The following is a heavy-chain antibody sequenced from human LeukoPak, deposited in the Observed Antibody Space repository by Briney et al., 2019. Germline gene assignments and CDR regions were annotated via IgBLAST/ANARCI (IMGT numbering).Heavy chain of an antibody. D-gene: IGHD5-24*01. CDR1: GFPFRTYA. CDR3: AKGGAATMRDGYNYYYYYMEV. V-gene: IGHV3-23*01. CDR2: IGGDGANT. Sequence: GGSLRLSCVAAGFPFRTYAMTWVRQAPGKGLEWVSAIGGDGANTYYADSVKGRFTISRDNSNNTLYLHMNSLRADDTAIYYCAKGGAATMRDGYNYYYYYMEVWGRGTTVTVSS. J-gene: IGHJ6*03.